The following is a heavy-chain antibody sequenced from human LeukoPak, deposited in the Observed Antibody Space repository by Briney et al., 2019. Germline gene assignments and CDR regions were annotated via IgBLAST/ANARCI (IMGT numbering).Heavy chain of an antibody. V-gene: IGHV3-64*04. Sequence: GGSLRLSCSASGFTFSNYAMHWVRQAPGKGLEYVSAISSNGDGTHYADSVKGRFTISRDNAKNSLYLQMNSLRAEDTAVYYCAGPTCLRGGYCSTDFWGQGTLVTVSS. J-gene: IGHJ4*02. D-gene: IGHD2-2*01. CDR2: ISSNGDGT. CDR3: AGPTCLRGGYCSTDF. CDR1: GFTFSNYA.